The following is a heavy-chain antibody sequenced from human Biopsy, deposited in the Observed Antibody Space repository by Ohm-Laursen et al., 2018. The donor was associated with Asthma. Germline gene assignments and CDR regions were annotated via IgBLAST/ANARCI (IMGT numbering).Heavy chain of an antibody. J-gene: IGHJ6*02. CDR2: IMTVFGTT. D-gene: IGHD6-19*01. CDR1: GGTFSNLA. V-gene: IGHV1-69*01. Sequence: SSVKVSCKAPGGTFSNLAISWVRQAPGQGLEWLGGIMTVFGTTNYAQKFQGRVTITADETTSTAYMEVTSLRSEDTAIYYCARCQVGYSSGWSLLLKKIYYAGMDVWGQGTAVTVSS. CDR3: ARCQVGYSSGWSLLLKKIYYAGMDV.